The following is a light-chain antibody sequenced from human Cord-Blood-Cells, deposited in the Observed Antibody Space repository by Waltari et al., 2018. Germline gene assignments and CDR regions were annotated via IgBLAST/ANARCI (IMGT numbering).Light chain of an antibody. CDR3: CSYAGSSYV. V-gene: IGLV2-23*01. CDR1: SSDVGSYNL. J-gene: IGLJ1*01. CDR2: EGS. Sequence: QSALTQPASVFGPPGQSITISCTGTSSDVGSYNLVSWYQQHPGKAPKLMIYEGSKRPSGVSNRFSGSKSGNTASLTISGLQAEDEADYYCCSYAGSSYVFGTGTKVTVL.